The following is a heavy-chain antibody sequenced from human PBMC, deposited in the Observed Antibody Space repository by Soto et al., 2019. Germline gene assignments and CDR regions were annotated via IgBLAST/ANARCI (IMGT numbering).Heavy chain of an antibody. J-gene: IGHJ4*02. Sequence: EVQLLESGGGLVQPGGSLRLSCAASGFTFSSYAMSWVRQAPGKGLEWVSAISGSGGSTYYADSVKGRFTISRDNSKNTLYLQMTSLRAEDTAVYYCAKDGGSIGWEPERFRDYWGQGTLVTVSS. V-gene: IGHV3-23*01. CDR2: ISGSGGST. CDR1: GFTFSSYA. D-gene: IGHD3-10*01. CDR3: AKDGGSIGWEPERFRDY.